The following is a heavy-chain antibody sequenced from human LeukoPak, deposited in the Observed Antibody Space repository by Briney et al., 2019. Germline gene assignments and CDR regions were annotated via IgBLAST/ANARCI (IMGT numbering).Heavy chain of an antibody. Sequence: SETLSLTCAVYGGSFSGYYRSWIRQPPGKGLEWIGEINHSGSTNYNPSLKSRVTISVDTSKNQFSLKLSSVTAADTAVYYCARAKRYDYVWGSYRYSLWFDPWGQGTLVTVSS. CDR2: INHSGST. CDR3: ARAKRYDYVWGSYRYSLWFDP. V-gene: IGHV4-34*01. CDR1: GGSFSGYY. D-gene: IGHD3-16*02. J-gene: IGHJ5*02.